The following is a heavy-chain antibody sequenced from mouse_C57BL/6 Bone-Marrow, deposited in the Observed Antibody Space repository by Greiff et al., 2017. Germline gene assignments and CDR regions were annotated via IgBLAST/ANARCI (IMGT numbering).Heavy chain of an antibody. CDR3: ARGSRFDY. J-gene: IGHJ2*01. V-gene: IGHV1-55*01. D-gene: IGHD1-1*02. CDR1: GYTFTSYW. Sequence: VQLQQPGAELVKPGASVKMSCKASGYTFTSYWITWVKQRPGQGLEWIGDIYPGSGSTNYNEKFKGKATMTVDTSSSTAYMQLSSLTSEDAAVYSCARGSRFDYWGQGTTLTVSS. CDR2: IYPGSGST.